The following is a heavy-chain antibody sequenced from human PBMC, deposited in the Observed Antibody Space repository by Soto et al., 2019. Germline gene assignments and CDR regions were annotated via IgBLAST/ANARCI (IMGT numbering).Heavy chain of an antibody. D-gene: IGHD3-3*01. Sequence: ASVKVSCKVSGYTLTELSMHWVRQAPGKGLEWMGGFDPEDGETIYAQKFQGRVTMTEDTSTSTAYMELSSLRSEDTAIYYCAARSGYYTSYYYMDFWGKGTTVTVSS. J-gene: IGHJ6*03. CDR1: GYTLTELS. V-gene: IGHV1-24*01. CDR2: FDPEDGET. CDR3: AARSGYYTSYYYMDF.